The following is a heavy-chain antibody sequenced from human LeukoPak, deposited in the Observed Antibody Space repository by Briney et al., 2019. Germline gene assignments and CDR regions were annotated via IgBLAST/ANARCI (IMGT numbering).Heavy chain of an antibody. D-gene: IGHD6-19*01. CDR3: ARAIPLIAVAGTGYFDY. CDR2: IIPIFGTA. Sequence: ASVKVSCKASGGTFSSYAISWVRQAPGQGLEWMGGIIPIFGTANYAQKFQGRVTITTDESTSTAYMELSSLRSEDTAVYYCARAIPLIAVAGTGYFDYWGQGTLVTVSS. J-gene: IGHJ4*02. CDR1: GGTFSSYA. V-gene: IGHV1-69*05.